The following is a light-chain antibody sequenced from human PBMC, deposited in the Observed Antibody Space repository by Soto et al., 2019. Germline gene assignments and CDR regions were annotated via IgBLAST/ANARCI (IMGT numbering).Light chain of an antibody. J-gene: IGKJ2*01. V-gene: IGKV3-20*01. CDR2: GAS. Sequence: EIVLTQSPGTLSLSPGEGATLSCRASQSIYNNYIAWYQQKPGQAPRLLISGASSRATGIPDRFRGSGSGTDFTLTISRLESEDFAVYYCQRYGSSPPHTFGQGTKLEIK. CDR3: QRYGSSPPHT. CDR1: QSIYNNY.